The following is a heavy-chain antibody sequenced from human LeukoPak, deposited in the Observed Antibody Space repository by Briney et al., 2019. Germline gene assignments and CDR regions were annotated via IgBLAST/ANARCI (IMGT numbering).Heavy chain of an antibody. CDR2: INSSGSTI. D-gene: IGHD5-24*01. CDR1: GFTFSDYY. V-gene: IGHV3-11*01. CDR3: ARAMGMASIPWYYYYYMDV. Sequence: GGTLRLSCAASGFTFSDYYMSWIRQAPGKGLEWVSYINSSGSTIYYADSEKGRFTISRDKAKNSLYLQMNSLRAEDTAVYCCARAMGMASIPWYYYYYMDVWGKGTTVTISS. J-gene: IGHJ6*03.